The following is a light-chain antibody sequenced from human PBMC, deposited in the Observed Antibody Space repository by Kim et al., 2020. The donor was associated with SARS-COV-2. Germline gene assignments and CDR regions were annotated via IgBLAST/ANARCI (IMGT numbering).Light chain of an antibody. CDR3: QQNTSWPTVT. J-gene: IGKJ4*01. Sequence: EIVLTQSPATLSLSPGERATLSCRASQGINSYLAWYQQKPGQAPRLLIYDASNRATGIPARFSGSGSGTDFTLTISSLEPEDFAVYYWQQNTSWPTVTFGGGTKLEI. V-gene: IGKV3-11*01. CDR1: QGINSY. CDR2: DAS.